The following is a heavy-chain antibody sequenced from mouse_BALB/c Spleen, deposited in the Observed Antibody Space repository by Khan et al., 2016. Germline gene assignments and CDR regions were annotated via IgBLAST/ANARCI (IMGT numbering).Heavy chain of an antibody. Sequence: EVELVESGGGLVKPGGSLKLSCAASGFTFSSYGMSWVRQTPEKRLEWVATISGGGSYTYYPDSVKGRFTISRDNAKNNLYLQMSSLRSDDTALYYCARHYGSSLPYAMVYWGQGTSVTVSS. J-gene: IGHJ4*01. V-gene: IGHV5-9-2*01. CDR2: ISGGGSYT. CDR1: GFTFSSYG. CDR3: ARHYGSSLPYAMVY. D-gene: IGHD1-1*01.